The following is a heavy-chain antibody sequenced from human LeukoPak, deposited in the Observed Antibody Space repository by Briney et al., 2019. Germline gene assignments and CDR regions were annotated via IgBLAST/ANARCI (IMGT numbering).Heavy chain of an antibody. J-gene: IGHJ4*02. CDR1: GFTFSRYV. Sequence: GGSLRLSCAASGFTFSRYVMTWVRQAPGKGLEWVSSISASGDSTFQADSVKGRFAISRDNSKNTLYLQMNNLRAEDTALYYCANDGSSRPFDYWGQGTLVTVSS. CDR2: ISASGDST. V-gene: IGHV3-23*01. CDR3: ANDGSSRPFDY. D-gene: IGHD6-6*01.